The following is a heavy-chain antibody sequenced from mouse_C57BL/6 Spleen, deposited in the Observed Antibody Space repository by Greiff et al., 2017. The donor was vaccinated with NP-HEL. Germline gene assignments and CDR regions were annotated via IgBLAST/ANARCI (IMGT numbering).Heavy chain of an antibody. CDR1: GYTFTSYD. V-gene: IGHV1-85*01. Sequence: QVQLQQSGPELVKPGASVKLSCKASGYTFTSYDINWVKQRPGQGLEWIGWIYPRDGSTKYNEKFKGKATLTVDTSSSTAYMELHSLTSEDSAVYFCARMSVDYYGSSPSWFAYWGQGTLVTVSA. CDR2: IYPRDGST. D-gene: IGHD1-1*01. J-gene: IGHJ3*01. CDR3: ARMSVDYYGSSPSWFAY.